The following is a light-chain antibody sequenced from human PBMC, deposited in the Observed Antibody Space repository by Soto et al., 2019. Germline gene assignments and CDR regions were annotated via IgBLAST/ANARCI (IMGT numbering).Light chain of an antibody. Sequence: EIVLTQSPGTLSLSPGERATLSCRASQSVSSYYLAWYQQKPGQAPRLLIYAASSRATGIPDRFSGSGSGTDFTLTISRLEPEDFAVYYCQQYGSSRWTFGQGTKVDIK. J-gene: IGKJ1*01. CDR1: QSVSSYY. CDR2: AAS. V-gene: IGKV3-20*01. CDR3: QQYGSSRWT.